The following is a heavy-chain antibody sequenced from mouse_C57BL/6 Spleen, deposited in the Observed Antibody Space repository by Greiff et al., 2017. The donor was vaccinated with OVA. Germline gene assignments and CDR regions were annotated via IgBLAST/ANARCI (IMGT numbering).Heavy chain of an antibody. CDR3: TRGGMPFAD. J-gene: IGHJ3*01. CDR2: IDPETGGT. V-gene: IGHV1-15*01. Sequence: QVQLQQSGAELVRPGASVTLSCKASGYTFTDYEMHWVKQTPVHGLEWIGAIDPETGGTAYNQKFKGKAILTADKSSSTAYMELRSLTSEDCAVYYCTRGGMPFADWGQGALVTFAA. CDR1: GYTFTDYE. D-gene: IGHD1-1*02.